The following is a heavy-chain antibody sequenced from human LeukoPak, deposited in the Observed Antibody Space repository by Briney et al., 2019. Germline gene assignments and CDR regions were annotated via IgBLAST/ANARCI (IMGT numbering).Heavy chain of an antibody. CDR1: GYTFTGYY. V-gene: IGHV1-2*02. Sequence: ASVKVSCKASGYTFTGYYMHWVRQAPGQGLEWMGWINPNSGGTSYARKFQGRVTMTRDTSISTAYMELSRLRSDDTAVYYCARAPTMLEPDYWGQGTLVTVSS. J-gene: IGHJ4*02. CDR2: INPNSGGT. D-gene: IGHD1-1*01. CDR3: ARAPTMLEPDY.